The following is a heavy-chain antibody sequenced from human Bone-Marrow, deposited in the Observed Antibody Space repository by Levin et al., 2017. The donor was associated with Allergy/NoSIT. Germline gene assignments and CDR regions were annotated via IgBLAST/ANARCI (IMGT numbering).Heavy chain of an antibody. CDR1: GFTFNNAW. D-gene: IGHD3-9*01. J-gene: IGHJ6*03. V-gene: IGHV3-15*01. Sequence: PGGSLRLSCAASGFTFNNAWMSWVRQAPGKGLEWVGRIKSKTDGGTRDYAAPLKGRFTISRDDSENTLYLQMNSLRTEDTGVYYCNTDYDRGPGHYYYCYYMDVWGKGTTVTVSS. CDR2: IKSKTDGGTR. CDR3: NTDYDRGPGHYYYCYYMDV.